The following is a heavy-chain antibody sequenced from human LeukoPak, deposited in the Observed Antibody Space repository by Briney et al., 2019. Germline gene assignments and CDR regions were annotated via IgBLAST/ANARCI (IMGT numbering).Heavy chain of an antibody. CDR3: ARESYTYYYDSSGYPDY. D-gene: IGHD3-22*01. CDR1: GFTFSDYY. V-gene: IGHV3-11*01. CDR2: ISSSGSTI. J-gene: IGHJ4*02. Sequence: GSLRLSCAASGFTFSDYYMSWIRQAPGKGLEWVSYISSSGSTIYYADSVKGRFTISRDNAKNSLYLQMNSLRAEDTAVYYCARESYTYYYDSSGYPDYWGQGTLVTVSS.